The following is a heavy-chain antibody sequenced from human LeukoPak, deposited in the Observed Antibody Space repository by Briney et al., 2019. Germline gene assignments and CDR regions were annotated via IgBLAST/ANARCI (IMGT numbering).Heavy chain of an antibody. V-gene: IGHV4-39*07. CDR1: GGSISSSSYY. J-gene: IGHJ4*02. CDR3: ARGGGYSYGLDY. D-gene: IGHD5-18*01. CDR2: IYYSGST. Sequence: PSETLSLTCTVSGGSISSSSYYRGWIRQPPGKGLEWIGSIYYSGSTYYNPSLKSRVTISVDTSKNQFSLKMSSVTAADTAVYYCARGGGYSYGLDYWGQGTLVTVSS.